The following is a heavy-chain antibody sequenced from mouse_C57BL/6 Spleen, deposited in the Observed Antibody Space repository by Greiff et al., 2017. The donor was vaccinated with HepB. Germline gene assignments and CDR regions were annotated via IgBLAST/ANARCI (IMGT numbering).Heavy chain of an antibody. CDR1: GYTFTSYG. V-gene: IGHV1-81*01. Sequence: QVQLQQSGAELARPGASVKLSCKASGYTFTSYGISWVKQRTGQGLEWIGEIYPRSGNTYYNEKFKGKATLTADKSSSTAYMELRSLTSEYSAVYCCARGYYGSRPHWYFDVWGTGTTVTVSS. J-gene: IGHJ1*03. CDR2: IYPRSGNT. CDR3: ARGYYGSRPHWYFDV. D-gene: IGHD1-1*01.